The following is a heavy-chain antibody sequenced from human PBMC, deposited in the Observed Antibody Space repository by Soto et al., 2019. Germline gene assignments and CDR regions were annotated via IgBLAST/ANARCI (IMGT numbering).Heavy chain of an antibody. CDR1: AFTFSSYG. CDR2: IWYDGSNK. CDR3: AREWFRFDPSTNYDFWSGSPY. V-gene: IGHV3-33*01. Sequence: GGSLRLSCAASAFTFSSYGMHWVRQAPDNGLEWVSVIWYDGSNKYYADSVKGRFTISRDNSKNTLYLQMNSLRAEDTAVYYCAREWFRFDPSTNYDFWSGSPYWGQGTLVTVSS. D-gene: IGHD3-3*01. J-gene: IGHJ4*02.